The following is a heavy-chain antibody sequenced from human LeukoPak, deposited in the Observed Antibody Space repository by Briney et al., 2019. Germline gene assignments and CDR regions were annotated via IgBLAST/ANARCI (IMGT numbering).Heavy chain of an antibody. D-gene: IGHD2-2*01. V-gene: IGHV3-11*01. CDR3: ARDKEDIVVVPAARQHYYYYYMDV. CDR2: ISSSGSTI. CDR1: GFTFSDYY. Sequence: GGSLRLSCAASGFTFSDYYMSWIRQAPGKGLEWVSYISSSGSTIYYADSVKGRFTISRDNAKNSLYLQMNSLRAEDTVVYYCARDKEDIVVVPAARQHYYYYYMDVWGKGTTVTVSS. J-gene: IGHJ6*03.